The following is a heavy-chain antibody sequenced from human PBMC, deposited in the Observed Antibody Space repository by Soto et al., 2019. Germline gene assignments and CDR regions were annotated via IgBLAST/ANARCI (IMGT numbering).Heavy chain of an antibody. D-gene: IGHD4-17*01. CDR3: ARDSGNPYGDYGYWIDY. CDR1: GFTFGSYG. CDR2: IWFDGSNK. Sequence: GGSLRLSCTASGFTFGSYGMHWVRQAPGKGLEWVAVIWFDGSNKYYADSVKGRFTISRDNSKNMLYLQMNSLRAEDTAVYYCARDSGNPYGDYGYWIDYWGQGNLVTVSS. V-gene: IGHV3-33*01. J-gene: IGHJ4*02.